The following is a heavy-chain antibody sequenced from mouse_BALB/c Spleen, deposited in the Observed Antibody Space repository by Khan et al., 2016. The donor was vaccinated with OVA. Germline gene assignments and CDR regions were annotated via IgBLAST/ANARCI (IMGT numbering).Heavy chain of an antibody. CDR2: LWGGGST. Sequence: VKLEESGPGLVAPSQSLSITCTVSGFSLTDYGVSWIRQPPGKGLEWLGILWGGGSTYYNSALKSRLSISKDNSKSQVFLKMNSLQTDDTAMYYCAKPFYAHYYAMDYWGQGTSVTVSA. CDR1: GFSLTDYG. D-gene: IGHD1-1*01. CDR3: AKPFYAHYYAMDY. V-gene: IGHV2-6-5*01. J-gene: IGHJ4*01.